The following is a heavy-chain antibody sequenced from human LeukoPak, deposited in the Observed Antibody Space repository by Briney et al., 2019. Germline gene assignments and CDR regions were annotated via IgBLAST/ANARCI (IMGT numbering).Heavy chain of an antibody. J-gene: IGHJ4*02. CDR1: GYTFTGYY. Sequence: ASVKVSCKASGYTFTGYYMHWVRQAPGQGLEWMGWINPNSGGTNYAQKFQGRVTMTRDTSISTTYMEVSGVRSDDMAVYYCARDGVMVGTSGSRYDYWGQGTLVTVSS. CDR2: INPNSGGT. CDR3: ARDGVMVGTSGSRYDY. V-gene: IGHV1-2*02. D-gene: IGHD4/OR15-4a*01.